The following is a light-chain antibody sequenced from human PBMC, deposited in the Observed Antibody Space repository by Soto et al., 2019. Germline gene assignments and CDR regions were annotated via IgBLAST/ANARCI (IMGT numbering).Light chain of an antibody. J-gene: IGKJ5*01. V-gene: IGKV3-11*01. CDR3: QQRSNWPPIT. CDR2: GAS. CDR1: ESVSTN. Sequence: IVLTQSPGTLSLSPWERVTLSCRASESVSTNLAWYQQKAGQAPRLLIYGASTRATGIPARFSGSGFGTDFTLTISSLEPEDAAVYYCQQRSNWPPITFGQGTRLEI.